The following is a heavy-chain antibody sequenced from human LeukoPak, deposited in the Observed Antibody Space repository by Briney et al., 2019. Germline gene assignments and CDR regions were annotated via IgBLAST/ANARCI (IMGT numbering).Heavy chain of an antibody. V-gene: IGHV3-53*04. CDR2: IYSDGST. J-gene: IGHJ6*02. CDR1: GFTVSSNY. CDR3: ASRARPGYYYGMDV. D-gene: IGHD6-6*01. Sequence: GGSLRLSCAASGFTVSSNYMSWVRQAPGKGLEWVSVIYSDGSTYYADSVKGRFTISRRNSENTLYLQMNSLRAEDTAVYYCASRARPGYYYGMDVWGQGTTVTVSS.